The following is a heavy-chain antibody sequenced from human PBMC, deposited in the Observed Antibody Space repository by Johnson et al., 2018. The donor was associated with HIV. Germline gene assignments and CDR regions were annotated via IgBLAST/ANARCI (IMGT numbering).Heavy chain of an antibody. J-gene: IGHJ3*02. CDR2: ISYDGSNK. CDR3: AKDAYTYGPDAFDI. Sequence: QVQLVESGGGVVQPGRSLRLSCAASGFTFSSYAMHWVRQAPGKGLEWVAVISYDGSNKYYAASVKGRFTISRDNSKNTLYLQMNSLRAEDTAVYYCAKDAYTYGPDAFDIWGQGTMVSVSS. D-gene: IGHD5-18*01. V-gene: IGHV3-30*04. CDR1: GFTFSSYA.